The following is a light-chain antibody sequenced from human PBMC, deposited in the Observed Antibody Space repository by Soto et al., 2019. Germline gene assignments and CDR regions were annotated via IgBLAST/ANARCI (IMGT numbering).Light chain of an antibody. CDR2: AAS. CDR1: QSISSY. Sequence: DIQMTQSPSSLSASVGDRVTITCRASQSISSYLNWYQQKPGKAPKLLIYAASSLQSGAPSRFSGSGSETDFTLTISSLQPEDFATYYCQQSYSTPLTFGRGTKVDIK. CDR3: QQSYSTPLT. V-gene: IGKV1-39*01. J-gene: IGKJ3*01.